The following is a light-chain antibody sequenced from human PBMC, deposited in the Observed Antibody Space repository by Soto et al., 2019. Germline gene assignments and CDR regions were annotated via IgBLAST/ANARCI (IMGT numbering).Light chain of an antibody. CDR2: EVN. CDR3: YSYAGSHNV. CDR1: SSDVGGYNY. Sequence: QSALTQPPSASGSPGQSVTISCTGTSSDVGGYNYVYWYQQHPGRAPRLMIYEVNKRPSGVPDRFSGSKSGDTASLTVSGLQAEDEADYYGYSYAGSHNVFGTGTKVTVL. J-gene: IGLJ1*01. V-gene: IGLV2-8*01.